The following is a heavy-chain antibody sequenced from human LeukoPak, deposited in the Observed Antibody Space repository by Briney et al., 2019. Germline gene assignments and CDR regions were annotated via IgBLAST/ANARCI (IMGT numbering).Heavy chain of an antibody. CDR2: IYYSGST. V-gene: IGHV4-59*11. Sequence: PSETLSLTCTVSGGSISSHYWSWIRQPPGKGLEWIGYIYYSGSTNYNPSIKSRVTISVDTSKNQFSLKLSSVTAADTAVYYCAREIAAAGRFDYWGQGTLVTVSS. D-gene: IGHD6-13*01. CDR3: AREIAAAGRFDY. CDR1: GGSISSHY. J-gene: IGHJ4*02.